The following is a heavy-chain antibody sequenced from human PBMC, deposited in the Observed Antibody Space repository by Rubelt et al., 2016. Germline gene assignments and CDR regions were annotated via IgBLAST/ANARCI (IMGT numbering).Heavy chain of an antibody. J-gene: IGHJ5*01. CDR1: GFTFSSYW. CDR2: IKEDGSEK. D-gene: IGHD4-17*01. V-gene: IGHV3-7*04. CDR3: ARDLYGDYWFDS. Sequence: ESGGGVVQPGGSLRLSCAASGFTFSSYWMSWVRQAPGKGPEWVANIKEDGSEKYYVDSVKGRFTIFRDNAKNSLYLQMNSLRAADTAVYHCARDLYGDYWFDSWGRGTLVTVSS.